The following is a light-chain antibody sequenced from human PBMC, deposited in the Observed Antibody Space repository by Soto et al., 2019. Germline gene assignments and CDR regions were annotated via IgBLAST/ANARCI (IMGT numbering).Light chain of an antibody. J-gene: IGKJ5*01. CDR2: DAS. Sequence: IQTTQSPSFLSASVGDRFTITCRASQGISLYLNWLQQKPGKAPXXLIYDASKLQAGVPSRFSGSGSGTFFPLIIPRMNPEFAATYYCQHHDSFPTFCQGTRLEI. CDR3: QHHDSFPT. V-gene: IGKV1-33*01. CDR1: QGISLY.